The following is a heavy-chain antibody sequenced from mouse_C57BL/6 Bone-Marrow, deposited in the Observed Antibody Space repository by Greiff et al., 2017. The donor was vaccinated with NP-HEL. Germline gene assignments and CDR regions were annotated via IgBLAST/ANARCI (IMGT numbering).Heavy chain of an antibody. J-gene: IGHJ2*01. D-gene: IGHD1-1*01. Sequence: EVQLQQSGAELVRPGASVKLSCTASGFNIKDDYMHWVKQRPEQGLEWIGWIDPENGDTEYASKFQGKATITADTSSNTAYLQLSSLTSEDTAVYYCTLVYGSRASRYWGQGTTLTVSS. CDR3: TLVYGSRASRY. CDR2: IDPENGDT. CDR1: GFNIKDDY. V-gene: IGHV14-4*01.